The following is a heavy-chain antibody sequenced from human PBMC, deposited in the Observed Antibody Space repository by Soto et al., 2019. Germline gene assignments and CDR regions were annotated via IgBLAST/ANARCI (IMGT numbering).Heavy chain of an antibody. CDR1: GYSLTIYF. CDR3: ARHSWEGAFDY. V-gene: IGHV5-10-1*01. J-gene: IGHJ4*02. D-gene: IGHD6-13*01. Sequence: LNRSRKGSGYSLTIYFVSWGRQMPGKGLEWMGRIDPSDSYTNYSPSFQGHVTISADKSISTAYLQWSSLKASDTAMYYCARHSWEGAFDYLGQGTLVIVSS. CDR2: IDPSDSYT.